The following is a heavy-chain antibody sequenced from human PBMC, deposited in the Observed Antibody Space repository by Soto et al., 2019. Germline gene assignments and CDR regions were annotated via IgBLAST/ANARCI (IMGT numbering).Heavy chain of an antibody. J-gene: IGHJ6*03. CDR3: AKGGSGRDYYYYYMDV. V-gene: IGHV3-23*01. Sequence: GGSLRLSCAASGFTFSSYAMSWVRQAPGKGLEWVSAISGSGGSTYYADSVKGRFTISRDNSKNTLYLQMNSLRAEDTAVYYCAKGGSGRDYYYYYMDVWGKGTTVTVSS. D-gene: IGHD1-26*01. CDR1: GFTFSSYA. CDR2: ISGSGGST.